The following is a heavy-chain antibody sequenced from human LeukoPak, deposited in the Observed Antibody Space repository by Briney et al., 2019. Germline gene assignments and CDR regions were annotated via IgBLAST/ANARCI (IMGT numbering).Heavy chain of an antibody. D-gene: IGHD2-2*01. CDR1: GGTFSSYA. V-gene: IGHV1-69*05. Sequence: GSSVKVSCKASGGTFSSYAISWVRQAPGQGLEWMGGIIPIFGTANYAQKFQGRGTITTDESTSTAYMELSSLRSEDTAVYYCARGPVVPAAKTHFYYYYYYMDVWGKGTTVTVSS. CDR2: IIPIFGTA. CDR3: ARGPVVPAAKTHFYYYYYYMDV. J-gene: IGHJ6*03.